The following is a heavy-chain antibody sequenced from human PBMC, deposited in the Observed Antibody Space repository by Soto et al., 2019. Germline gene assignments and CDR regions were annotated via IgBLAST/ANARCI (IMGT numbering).Heavy chain of an antibody. CDR1: GFTFGDYA. CDR2: IRSKAYGGTT. J-gene: IGHJ6*02. V-gene: IGHV3-49*04. Sequence: GGSLRLSCTASGFTFGDYAMSWVRQAPGKGLEWVGFIRSKAYGGTTEYAASVKGRFTISRDDSKSIAYLQMNSLKTEDTAVYYCTREYGGYSYYYYGMDVWGQGTTVTVSS. D-gene: IGHD5-12*01. CDR3: TREYGGYSYYYYGMDV.